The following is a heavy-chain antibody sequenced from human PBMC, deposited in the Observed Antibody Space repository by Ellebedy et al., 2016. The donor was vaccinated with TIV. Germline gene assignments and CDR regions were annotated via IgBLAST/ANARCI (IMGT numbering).Heavy chain of an antibody. J-gene: IGHJ5*02. CDR2: TRDKDNSYTT. V-gene: IGHV3-72*01. CDR1: GFPFSAHD. Sequence: PGGSLRLSCAASGFPFSAHDIDWVRQPPGKGLEWVGRTRDKDNSYTTEYAASVKGRFTISRDDSKNSLYLQMNSLKTEDTAVYYCARVNRVGNWFDPWGQGTLVTVSS. CDR3: ARVNRVGNWFDP. D-gene: IGHD1-26*01.